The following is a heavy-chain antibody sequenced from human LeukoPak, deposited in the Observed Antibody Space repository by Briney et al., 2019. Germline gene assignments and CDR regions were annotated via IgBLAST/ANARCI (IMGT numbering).Heavy chain of an antibody. CDR2: INSDGSST. Sequence: PGGSLRLSCAASGFTFSRYWMHWVRQAPGKGLVWVSRINSDGSSTSYADSVKGRFTISRDNAKNTLYLQMNSLRAEDTAVYYCARDLGPYYYDSGGYYYGYWGQGTLVTVSS. D-gene: IGHD3-22*01. CDR3: ARDLGPYYYDSGGYYYGY. CDR1: GFTFSRYW. V-gene: IGHV3-74*01. J-gene: IGHJ4*02.